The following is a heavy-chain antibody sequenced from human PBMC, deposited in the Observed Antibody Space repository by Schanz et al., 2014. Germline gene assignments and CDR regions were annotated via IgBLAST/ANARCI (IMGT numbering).Heavy chain of an antibody. CDR2: IYYSGGT. CDR3: ATGAAAGIYIWFDP. CDR1: GGSMSGYH. D-gene: IGHD6-13*01. Sequence: QVQLQASGPGLVKPSETLSLTCTVSGGSMSGYHWIWIRQPPGRGLEWIGHIYYSGGTHYNPSLERRVTISIDMSKSQFSLTLSTVIAADTAIYFCATGAAAGIYIWFDPWGQGTQVIVSS. J-gene: IGHJ5*02. V-gene: IGHV4-59*01.